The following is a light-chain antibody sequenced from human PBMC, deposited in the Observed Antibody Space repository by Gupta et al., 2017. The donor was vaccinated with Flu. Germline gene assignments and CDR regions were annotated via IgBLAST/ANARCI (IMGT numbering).Light chain of an antibody. Sequence: HSALTQPRPACGSPGQSVTISCTGTSSDVGGYNYVSWYQQHPGKAPKLMIYDVSKRPSGVPDRFSGSKSGNTASLTISGLQAEDEADYYCCSYAGSYVFGTGTKVTVL. CDR3: CSYAGSYV. CDR1: SSDVGGYNY. CDR2: DVS. J-gene: IGLJ1*01. V-gene: IGLV2-11*01.